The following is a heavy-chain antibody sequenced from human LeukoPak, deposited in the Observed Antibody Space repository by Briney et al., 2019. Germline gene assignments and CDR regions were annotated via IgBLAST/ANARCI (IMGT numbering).Heavy chain of an antibody. CDR3: ARRGREYYDFWSGYYMDV. CDR2: MNPNSGNT. J-gene: IGHJ6*03. V-gene: IGHV1-8*01. CDR1: GYTFTSYD. D-gene: IGHD3-3*01. Sequence: ASVKVSCKASGYTFTSYDINWVRQATGQGLEWMGWMNPNSGNTGYAQKFQGRVTMTRNTSISTAYMELSSLRSEDTAVYYCARRGREYYDFWSGYYMDVWGKGTTVNVSS.